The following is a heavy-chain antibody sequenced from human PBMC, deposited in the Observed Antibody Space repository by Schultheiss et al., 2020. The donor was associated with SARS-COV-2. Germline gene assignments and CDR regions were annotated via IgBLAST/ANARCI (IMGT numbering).Heavy chain of an antibody. D-gene: IGHD6-13*01. CDR1: GFTFNNYD. V-gene: IGHV3-23*01. Sequence: GGSLRLSCAASGFTFNNYDMHWVRQAPGKGLEWVSSISRSGISTYYADSVKGRFTISSHTPQNTLYLQMSDRRTDDTAGYYSARGPIGAAGNWDFDYWSQGALVTVSS. J-gene: IGHJ4*02. CDR3: ARGPIGAAGNWDFDY. CDR2: ISRSGIST.